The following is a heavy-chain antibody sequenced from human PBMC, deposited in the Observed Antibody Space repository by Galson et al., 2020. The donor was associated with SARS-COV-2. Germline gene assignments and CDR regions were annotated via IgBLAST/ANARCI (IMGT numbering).Heavy chain of an antibody. J-gene: IGHJ6*02. CDR3: TTELRLAAAGDYYYYGMDV. Sequence: GESLKISCAASGFTFSNAWMSWVRQAPGKGLEWVGRIKSKTDGGTTDYAAPVKGRFTISRDDSKNTLYLQMNSLKTEDTAVYYCTTELRLAAAGDYYYYGMDVWGQGTTVTVSS. D-gene: IGHD6-13*01. V-gene: IGHV3-15*01. CDR1: GFTFSNAW. CDR2: IKSKTDGGTT.